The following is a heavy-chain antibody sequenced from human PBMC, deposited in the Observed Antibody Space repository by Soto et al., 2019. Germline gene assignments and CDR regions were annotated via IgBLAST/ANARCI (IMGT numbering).Heavy chain of an antibody. CDR1: GFTFSSYG. D-gene: IGHD2-2*01. Sequence: QVQLVESGGGVVQPGRSLRLSCAASGFTFSSYGMHWVRQAPGKGLEWVAVISYDGSNKYYADSVKGRFTISRDNSKNTLYLQMNSLRAEDTAVYYCAKDWGCCISTSCYRWGMDVWGQGTTVTVSS. CDR2: ISYDGSNK. CDR3: AKDWGCCISTSCYRWGMDV. V-gene: IGHV3-30*18. J-gene: IGHJ6*02.